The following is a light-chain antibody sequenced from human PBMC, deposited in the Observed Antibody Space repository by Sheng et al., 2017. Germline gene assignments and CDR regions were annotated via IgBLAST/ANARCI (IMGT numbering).Light chain of an antibody. J-gene: IGKJ1*01. Sequence: DIQMTQSPSSLSASVGDRVIITCRASQTITNYLNWYQQKPGKAPKLLIYAASTLQGGVPPRFSGSGSGTDFTLTISSVQPEDFATYYCQQSYSSLSWTFGQGTKVEVK. V-gene: IGKV1-39*01. CDR3: QQSYSSLSWT. CDR2: AAS. CDR1: QTITNY.